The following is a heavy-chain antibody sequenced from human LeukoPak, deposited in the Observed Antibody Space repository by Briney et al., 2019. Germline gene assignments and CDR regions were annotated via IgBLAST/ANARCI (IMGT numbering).Heavy chain of an antibody. Sequence: GGSLRLSCAASGFTFSSYSMNWVRQAPEKGLEWVSSISSSSSYIYYADSVKGRFTISRDNAKNSLYLQMNSLRAEDTAVYYCARVRAEYVLRSGGYFDYWGQGTLVTVSS. CDR2: ISSSSSYI. V-gene: IGHV3-21*01. J-gene: IGHJ4*02. D-gene: IGHD3-3*01. CDR1: GFTFSSYS. CDR3: ARVRAEYVLRSGGYFDY.